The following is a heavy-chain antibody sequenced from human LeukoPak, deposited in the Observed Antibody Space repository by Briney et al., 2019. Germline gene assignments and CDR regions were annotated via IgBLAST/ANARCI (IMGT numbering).Heavy chain of an antibody. J-gene: IGHJ4*02. V-gene: IGHV1-8*03. Sequence: ASVKVSCKASGYTFTSYDINWVRQATGQGLEWMGWMNPNSGNTGYAQKFQGRVTITRNTSISTAYMELSSLRSEDTAVYYCARGLPTYCSSTSCYTIEDYWGQGTLVTVSS. CDR2: MNPNSGNT. CDR3: ARGLPTYCSSTSCYTIEDY. D-gene: IGHD2-2*02. CDR1: GYTFTSYD.